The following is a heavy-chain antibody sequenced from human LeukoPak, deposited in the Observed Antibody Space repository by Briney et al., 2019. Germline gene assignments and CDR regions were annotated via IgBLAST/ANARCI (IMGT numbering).Heavy chain of an antibody. CDR2: INPNSRGT. CDR3: ARDPAQSYYTEV. Sequence: ASVKVSCKASGYSFTGYYIHWVRQAPGQGLEWMGWINPNSRGTNYAQKFQGRVTMTRDTSISTAYMELSSLTSDDTAVYYCARDPAQSYYTEVWGIGTTVTVSS. V-gene: IGHV1-2*02. CDR1: GYSFTGYY. J-gene: IGHJ6*03.